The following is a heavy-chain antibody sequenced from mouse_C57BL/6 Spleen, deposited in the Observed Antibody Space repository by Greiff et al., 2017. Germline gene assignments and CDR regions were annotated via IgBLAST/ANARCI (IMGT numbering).Heavy chain of an antibody. CDR2: INPYNGDT. V-gene: IGHV1-20*01. Sequence: EVQRVESGPELVKPGDSVKISCKASGYSFTGYFMNWVMQSHGKSLEWIGRINPYNGDTFYNQKFKGKATLTVDKSSSTAHMELRSLTSEDSAVYWCARTAYDYDAGPWFAYWGQGTLVTVSA. CDR3: ARTAYDYDAGPWFAY. CDR1: GYSFTGYF. D-gene: IGHD2-4*01. J-gene: IGHJ3*01.